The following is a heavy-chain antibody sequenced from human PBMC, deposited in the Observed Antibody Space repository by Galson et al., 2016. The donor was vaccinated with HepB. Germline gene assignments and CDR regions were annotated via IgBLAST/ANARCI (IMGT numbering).Heavy chain of an antibody. CDR3: ATGLSADYGLGPPLNY. CDR2: ISGYNGNR. CDR1: GYTFTNHG. J-gene: IGHJ4*02. Sequence: SVKVSCKASGYTFTNHGINWVRQAPGQGLEWMGWISGYNGNRKYAQKFQGRVTMTTDTSTSTGYMELRSLRSDDTAVYYCATGLSADYGLGPPLNYWGQGTLVTVSS. D-gene: IGHD4/OR15-4a*01. V-gene: IGHV1-18*04.